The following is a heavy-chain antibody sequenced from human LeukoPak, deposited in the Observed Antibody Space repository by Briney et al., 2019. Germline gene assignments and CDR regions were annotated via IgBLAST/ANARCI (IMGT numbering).Heavy chain of an antibody. J-gene: IGHJ4*02. V-gene: IGHV3-66*01. CDR1: GFTVSSNY. Sequence: GGSLRLSCAASGFTVSSNYMSWVRQAPGKGLEGVSVIYSGGSTYYADSVKGRFTISRDNSKNTLYLQMNSLRAEDTAVYYCARGRPDSYFDYWGQGTLVTVSS. D-gene: IGHD3-22*01. CDR2: IYSGGST. CDR3: ARGRPDSYFDY.